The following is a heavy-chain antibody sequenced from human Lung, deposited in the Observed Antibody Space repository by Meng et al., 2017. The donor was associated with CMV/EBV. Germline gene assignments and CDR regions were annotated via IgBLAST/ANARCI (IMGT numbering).Heavy chain of an antibody. CDR3: ARGDSSWYRLDY. Sequence: CKTSGGTFSSCGISWMRQAPGQGLERMGGIIPILGTANYAQKFQGRVTITTDESTSTAYMELSSLSSEDTAVYYCARGDSSWYRLDYWGQGTLVTVSS. CDR1: GGTFSSCG. D-gene: IGHD6-13*01. CDR2: IIPILGTA. J-gene: IGHJ4*02. V-gene: IGHV1-69*05.